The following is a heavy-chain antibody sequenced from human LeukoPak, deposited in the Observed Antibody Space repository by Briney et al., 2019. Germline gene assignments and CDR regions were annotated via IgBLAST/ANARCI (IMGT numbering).Heavy chain of an antibody. D-gene: IGHD5-12*01. CDR3: ARGPHRYSGYDYRATIRDGFDY. V-gene: IGHV4-34*01. CDR2: INHSGST. J-gene: IGHJ4*02. Sequence: PSKTLSLTCAVYGGSFSGYYWSWIRQPPGKGLEWIGEINHSGSTNYNPSLKRRVTISVDTSKNQFSLKLSSVTAADTAVYYCARGPHRYSGYDYRATIRDGFDYWGQGTLVTVSS. CDR1: GGSFSGYY.